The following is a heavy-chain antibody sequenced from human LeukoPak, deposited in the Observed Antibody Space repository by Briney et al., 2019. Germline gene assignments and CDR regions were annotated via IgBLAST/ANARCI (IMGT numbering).Heavy chain of an antibody. CDR3: ARDRVQLWLSGNFDY. CDR1: GGTFSSYA. D-gene: IGHD5-18*01. Sequence: SVKVSCKASGGTFSSYAISWVRQAPGQGLEWMGGIIPIFGTANYAQKFQGRVTITAYESTSTAYMELSSLRSEDTAVYYCARDRVQLWLSGNFDYWGQGTLVTVSS. J-gene: IGHJ4*02. V-gene: IGHV1-69*13. CDR2: IIPIFGTA.